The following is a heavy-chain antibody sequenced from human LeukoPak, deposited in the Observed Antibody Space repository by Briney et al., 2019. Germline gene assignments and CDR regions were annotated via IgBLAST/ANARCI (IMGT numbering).Heavy chain of an antibody. J-gene: IGHJ4*02. Sequence: SETLSLTCAVYGGSFSGYYWSWIRQPPGKGLEWIGYIYYSGSTNYNPSLKSRVTISVDTSKNQFSLKLSSVTAADTAVYYCARVMYSGSYGYFDYWGQGTLVTVSS. CDR1: GGSFSGYY. CDR2: IYYSGST. CDR3: ARVMYSGSYGYFDY. V-gene: IGHV4-59*01. D-gene: IGHD1-26*01.